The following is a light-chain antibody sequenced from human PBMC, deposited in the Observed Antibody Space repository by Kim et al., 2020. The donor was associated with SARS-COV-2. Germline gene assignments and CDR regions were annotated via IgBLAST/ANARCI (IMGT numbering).Light chain of an antibody. CDR1: QSVSSSY. CDR3: QQYGSSQYT. Sequence: SPGERATLSCRDSQSVSSSYLAWYQQKPGQAPRLLIYGASSRASGIPDRFSGSGSGTDFTLTISRLEPEDFAVYYCQQYGSSQYTFGQGTKLEI. CDR2: GAS. J-gene: IGKJ2*01. V-gene: IGKV3-20*01.